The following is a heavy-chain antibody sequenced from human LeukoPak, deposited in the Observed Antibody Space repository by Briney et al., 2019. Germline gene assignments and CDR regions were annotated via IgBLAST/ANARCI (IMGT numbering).Heavy chain of an antibody. V-gene: IGHV3-48*03. CDR1: GFTFSPYE. Sequence: PGGSLRLSCEASGFTFSPYEMNWLRQAPGRGPEWISYISSGSRNTIYYADSVKGRFTISRDNAKSSLYLQMNSLRAADTAIYYCARSFYGSETLLPYHMDVWGKGTTVIVSS. J-gene: IGHJ6*03. D-gene: IGHD3-10*01. CDR2: ISSGSRNTI. CDR3: ARSFYGSETLLPYHMDV.